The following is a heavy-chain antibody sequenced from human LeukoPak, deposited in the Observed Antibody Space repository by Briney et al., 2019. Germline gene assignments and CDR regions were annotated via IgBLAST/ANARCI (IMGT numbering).Heavy chain of an antibody. CDR1: GFTFDDYA. V-gene: IGHV3-9*01. D-gene: IGHD3-16*01. CDR3: AKESPEVGDYFDY. J-gene: IGHJ4*02. Sequence: GGSLRLSCAASGFTFDDYAMHWVRQAPGKGLEWVSGISWNSGSIGYADSVKGRFTISRDNAKNSLYLQMNSLRAEDTALYYCAKESPEVGDYFDYWGQGTLVTVSS. CDR2: ISWNSGSI.